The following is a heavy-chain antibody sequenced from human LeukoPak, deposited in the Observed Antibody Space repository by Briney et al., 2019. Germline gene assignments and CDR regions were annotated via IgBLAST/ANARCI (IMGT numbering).Heavy chain of an antibody. CDR3: ARDYNFDY. CDR1: GFTLSSYE. J-gene: IGHJ4*02. V-gene: IGHV3-48*03. Sequence: PGGSLRLSCAASGFTLSSYEMTWVRQAPRKGLEWISYISSSGSAIYYADSVKGRFTISRDHAKNSLYLQMNSLRAEDTAVDYCARDYNFDYWGQGTLVTVSS. CDR2: ISSSGSAI.